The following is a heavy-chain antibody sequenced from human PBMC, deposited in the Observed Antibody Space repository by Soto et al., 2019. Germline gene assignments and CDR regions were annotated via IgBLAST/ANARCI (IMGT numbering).Heavy chain of an antibody. CDR1: GYTFSSHG. Sequence: SVKVSCKASGYTFSSHGIIWLRQAPGQGLEWMGWISGYNGNAKYAQRFQGRVTMTTDTSTSTVYMDLRSLGSDDSAVYYCAREGSYGWYDCWGQGTLVTVSS. CDR3: AREGSYGWYDC. D-gene: IGHD2-15*01. J-gene: IGHJ5*01. V-gene: IGHV1-18*01. CDR2: ISGYNGNA.